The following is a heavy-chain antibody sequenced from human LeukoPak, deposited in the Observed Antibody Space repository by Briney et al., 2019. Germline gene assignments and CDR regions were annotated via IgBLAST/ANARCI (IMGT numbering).Heavy chain of an antibody. CDR1: GFTFDDYA. J-gene: IGHJ6*03. CDR3: AKDGGETYYYHYYYMDV. CDR2: ISWNSGSI. Sequence: GGSLRLSCAASGFTFDDYAMHWVRQAPGKGLEWVSGISWNSGSIGYADSVKGRFTISRDNAKNSLYLQMNSLRAEDTALYYCAKDGGETYYYHYYYMDVWGKGTTVTVSS. V-gene: IGHV3-9*01. D-gene: IGHD2-21*01.